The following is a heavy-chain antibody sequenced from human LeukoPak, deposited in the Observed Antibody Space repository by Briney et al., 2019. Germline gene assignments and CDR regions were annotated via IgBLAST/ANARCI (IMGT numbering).Heavy chain of an antibody. V-gene: IGHV4-34*01. Sequence: PSETLSLTCAVYGGSFSGYYWSWIRQPPGKGLEWIGEINHSGSTNYNPSLKSRVTISVDTSKNQFSLKLSSVTAADKAVYYCARGRPITMVRGVGPDYWGQGTLVTVSS. D-gene: IGHD3-10*01. CDR3: ARGRPITMVRGVGPDY. CDR1: GGSFSGYY. J-gene: IGHJ4*02. CDR2: INHSGST.